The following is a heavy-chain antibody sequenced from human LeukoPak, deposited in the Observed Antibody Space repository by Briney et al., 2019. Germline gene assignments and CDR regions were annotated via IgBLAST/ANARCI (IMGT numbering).Heavy chain of an antibody. V-gene: IGHV1-69*04. J-gene: IGHJ4*02. CDR2: IIPILGIA. Sequence: ASVKVSCKASGGTFSSYAISWVRQAPGQGLEWMGRIIPILGIANYARKFQGRVTITADKSTSTAYMELSSLRSEDTAVYYCARGYSYGPGLDYWGQGTLVTVSS. D-gene: IGHD5-18*01. CDR1: GGTFSSYA. CDR3: ARGYSYGPGLDY.